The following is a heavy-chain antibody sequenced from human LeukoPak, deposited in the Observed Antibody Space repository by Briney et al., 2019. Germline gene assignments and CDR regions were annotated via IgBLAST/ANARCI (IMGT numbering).Heavy chain of an antibody. V-gene: IGHV3-23*01. D-gene: IGHD6-13*01. Sequence: GGSLRLSCAASGFTFSSYAMSWVRQAPGKGLQWVSTISGRSSTTHYADSVKGRFTISRDNSKNTLYLQMSSLRAEGTALYYCARDRYSSSWYYYYYYMDVWGKGTTVTVSS. CDR2: ISGRSSTT. J-gene: IGHJ6*03. CDR1: GFTFSSYA. CDR3: ARDRYSSSWYYYYYYMDV.